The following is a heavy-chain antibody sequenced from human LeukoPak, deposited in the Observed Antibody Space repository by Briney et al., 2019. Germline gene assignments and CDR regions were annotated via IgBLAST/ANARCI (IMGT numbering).Heavy chain of an antibody. D-gene: IGHD1-26*01. Sequence: GGSLRLPCAPSGFTFSSYSMNWVRQAPGKGLEWVSSISSSSSYIYYADSVKGRFTISRDNAKNSLYLQMNSLRAEDTAVYYCARDSVGATGDYWGQGTLVTVSS. CDR2: ISSSSSYI. CDR1: GFTFSSYS. CDR3: ARDSVGATGDY. J-gene: IGHJ4*02. V-gene: IGHV3-21*01.